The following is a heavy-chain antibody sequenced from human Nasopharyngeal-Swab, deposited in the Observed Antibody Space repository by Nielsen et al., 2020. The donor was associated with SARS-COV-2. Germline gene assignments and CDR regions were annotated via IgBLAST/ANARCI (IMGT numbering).Heavy chain of an antibody. CDR3: ARSPRSYSSGWYYAFDI. D-gene: IGHD6-19*01. CDR2: IYYSGGT. Sequence: SETLSLTCTVSGGSISSYYWSWIRQPPGKGLEWIGYIYYSGGTNYNPSLKSRVTISVDTSKNQFSLKLSSVTAADTAVYYCARSPRSYSSGWYYAFDIWGQGTMVTVSS. J-gene: IGHJ3*02. CDR1: GGSISSYY. V-gene: IGHV4-59*01.